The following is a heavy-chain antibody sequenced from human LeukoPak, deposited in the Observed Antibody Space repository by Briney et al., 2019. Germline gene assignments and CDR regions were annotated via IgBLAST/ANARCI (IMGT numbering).Heavy chain of an antibody. CDR1: GGSLSGYY. CDR2: INHSGST. D-gene: IGHD7-27*01. V-gene: IGHV4-34*01. CDR3: ARENLSPNWGYDY. J-gene: IGHJ4*02. Sequence: PSETLSLTCAVYGGSLSGYYWSWIRQPPGKGLEWIGEINHSGSTNYNLSLKSRVTISVDTSKNQFSLKLSSVTAADTAVYYCARENLSPNWGYDYWGQGTLVTVSS.